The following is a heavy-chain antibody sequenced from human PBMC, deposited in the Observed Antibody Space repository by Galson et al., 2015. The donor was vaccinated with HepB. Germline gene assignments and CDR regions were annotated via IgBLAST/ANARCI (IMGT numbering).Heavy chain of an antibody. J-gene: IGHJ2*01. CDR1: GFTFSDYY. CDR2: ISSSGSTI. D-gene: IGHD3-3*01. V-gene: IGHV3-11*01. Sequence: SLRLSCAASGFTFSDYYMSWIRQAPGKGLEWVSYISSSGSTIYYADSVKGRFTISRDNAKNSLYLQMNSLRAEDTAVYYCARGRALEQPRFFSSAGNPWYFDLWAVAPWSLSPQ. CDR3: ARGRALEQPRFFSSAGNPWYFDL.